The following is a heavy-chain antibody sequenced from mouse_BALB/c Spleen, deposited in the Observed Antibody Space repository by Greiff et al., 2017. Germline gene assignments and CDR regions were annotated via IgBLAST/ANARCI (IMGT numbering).Heavy chain of an antibody. J-gene: IGHJ4*01. D-gene: IGHD1-1*01. V-gene: IGHV5-6-5*01. CDR3: AREGLRIYYAMDY. Sequence: EVQLQQSGGGLVKPGGSLKLSCAASGFTFSSYAMSWVRQTPEKRLEWVASISSGGSTYYPDSVKGRFTISRDNARNILYLQMSSLRSEDTAMYYCAREGLRIYYAMDYWGQGTSVTVSS. CDR2: ISSGGST. CDR1: GFTFSSYA.